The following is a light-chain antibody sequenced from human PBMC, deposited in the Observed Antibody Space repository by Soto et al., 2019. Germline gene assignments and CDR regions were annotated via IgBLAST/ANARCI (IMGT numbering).Light chain of an antibody. CDR1: ESLIGW. J-gene: IGKJ1*01. CDR3: QQYKSYPWT. Sequence: DIPLTQSPSTLSASVGDTVTISCRASESLIGWLAWYQQRPGSAPKLLIYDASSLEGGVPSRFTGDGSGTEFSLTIASLQPDDFGTYYRQQYKSYPWTFGQGTKVDLK. V-gene: IGKV1-5*01. CDR2: DAS.